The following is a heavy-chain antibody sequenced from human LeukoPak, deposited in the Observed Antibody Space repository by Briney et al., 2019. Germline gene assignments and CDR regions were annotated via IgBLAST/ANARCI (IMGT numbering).Heavy chain of an antibody. D-gene: IGHD3/OR15-3a*01. Sequence: SETLSLTCTVSGDSDNSATFYWAWLRQSPGTGLELLGYTYNRGNTYYNPSLNSRVTISVDTSKNQFSLKLRSVTAADSAVYYCARDFWAATGAFEIWGQGASVTVSS. J-gene: IGHJ3*02. CDR2: TYNRGNT. CDR3: ARDFWAATGAFEI. V-gene: IGHV4-61*01. CDR1: GDSDNSATFY.